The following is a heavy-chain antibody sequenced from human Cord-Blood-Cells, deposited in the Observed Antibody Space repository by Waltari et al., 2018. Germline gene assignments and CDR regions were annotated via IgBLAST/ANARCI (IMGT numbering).Heavy chain of an antibody. J-gene: IGHJ3*02. V-gene: IGHV4-34*01. CDR1: GGSFCAYS. CDR2: INHSGST. CDR3: ARGAIAARDAFDI. D-gene: IGHD6-6*01. Sequence: QVQLQQWGAGLLKPSETLSLTCAVYGGSFCAYSWRCIRQPPGKGLEWIGEINHSGSTNYNPSLKSRFTISVDTSKNQFSLKLSSVTAADTAVYYCARGAIAARDAFDIWGQGTMVTVSS.